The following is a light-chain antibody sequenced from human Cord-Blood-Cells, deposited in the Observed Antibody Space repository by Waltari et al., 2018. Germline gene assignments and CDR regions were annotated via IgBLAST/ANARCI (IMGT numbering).Light chain of an antibody. J-gene: IGKJ1*01. V-gene: IGKV3-20*01. Sequence: EIVLTQSPGTLSLSPGERATLSCRASQSVSSSYLAWYQQKPDRAPRLLIYGASSRATGIPDRFSGSGSGTDFTLTISRLEPEDFAVYYCQQYGSSPQTFGQGTKVEIK. CDR3: QQYGSSPQT. CDR2: GAS. CDR1: QSVSSSY.